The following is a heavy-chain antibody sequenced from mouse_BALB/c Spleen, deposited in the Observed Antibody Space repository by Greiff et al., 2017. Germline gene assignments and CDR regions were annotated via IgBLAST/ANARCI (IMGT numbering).Heavy chain of an antibody. CDR3: ARVGDYDYYYAMDY. CDR2: IDPSDSET. J-gene: IGHJ4*01. Sequence: QVQLQQSGPQLVRPGASVKISCKASGYSFTSYWMHWVKQRPGQGLEWIGMIDPSDSETRLNQKFKDKATLTVDKSSSTAYMQLSSPTSEDSAVYYCARVGDYDYYYAMDYWGQGTSVTVSS. CDR1: GYSFTSYW. D-gene: IGHD2-4*01. V-gene: IGHV1-74*01.